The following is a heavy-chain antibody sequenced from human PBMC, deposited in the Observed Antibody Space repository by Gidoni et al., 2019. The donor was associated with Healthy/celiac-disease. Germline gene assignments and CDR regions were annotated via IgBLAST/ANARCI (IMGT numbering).Heavy chain of an antibody. V-gene: IGHV4-39*01. CDR1: GGSISSRSYY. J-gene: IGHJ5*02. D-gene: IGHD6-19*01. Sequence: QLQLQESGPGLVKPSETLSLTCTVSGGSISSRSYYWGWIRQPPGKGLEWIGSIYYSGSTYYNPSLKSRVTISVDTSKNQFSLKLSSVTAADTAVYYCARHSSGWSNWFDPWGQGTLVTVSS. CDR2: IYYSGST. CDR3: ARHSSGWSNWFDP.